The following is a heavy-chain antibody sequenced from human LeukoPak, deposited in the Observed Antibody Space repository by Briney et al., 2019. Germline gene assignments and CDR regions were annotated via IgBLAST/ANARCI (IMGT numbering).Heavy chain of an antibody. Sequence: PSETLSLTCAVYGGSFSGYYRSWIRQPPGKGLEWIGEINHSGSTNYNPSLKSRVTISVDTSKNQFSLKLSSVTAADTAVYYCARTSIYYDSSGYRSWGQGTLVTVSS. D-gene: IGHD3-22*01. V-gene: IGHV4-34*01. J-gene: IGHJ5*02. CDR1: GGSFSGYY. CDR2: INHSGST. CDR3: ARTSIYYDSSGYRS.